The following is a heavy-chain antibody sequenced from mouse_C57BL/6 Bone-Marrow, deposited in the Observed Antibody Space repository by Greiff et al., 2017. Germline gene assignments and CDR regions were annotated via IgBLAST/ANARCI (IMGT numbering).Heavy chain of an antibody. CDR3: AWTVLLYYYAMDY. Sequence: QVQLQQSGAELARPGASVKLSCKASGYTFTSYGISWVKQRTGQGLEWIGEIYPRSGNTYYNEKFKGKATLTADKSSSTGYRELRSLTSEDSAVYFCAWTVLLYYYAMDYWGQGTSVTVSS. CDR2: IYPRSGNT. CDR1: GYTFTSYG. V-gene: IGHV1-81*01. J-gene: IGHJ4*01. D-gene: IGHD1-1*01.